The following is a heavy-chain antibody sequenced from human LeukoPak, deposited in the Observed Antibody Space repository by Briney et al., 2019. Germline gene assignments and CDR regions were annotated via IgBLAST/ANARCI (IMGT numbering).Heavy chain of an antibody. CDR2: IIPIFGTA. D-gene: IGHD6-6*01. Sequence: SVKVSCKASGGTFSSYAISWVRQAPGQGLEWMGGIIPIFGTANYAQKFQGRVTITADKSTSTAYMELSSLRSEDTAVYYCATTGSSIAARNAFDIWGQGTMVTVSS. J-gene: IGHJ3*02. CDR1: GGTFSSYA. V-gene: IGHV1-69*06. CDR3: ATTGSSIAARNAFDI.